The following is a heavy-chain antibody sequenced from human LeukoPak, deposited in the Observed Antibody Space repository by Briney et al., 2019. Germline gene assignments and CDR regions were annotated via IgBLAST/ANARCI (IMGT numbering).Heavy chain of an antibody. D-gene: IGHD3-10*01. CDR1: GFAFGSEA. CDR3: ARSYGSGRGGLYYFDY. Sequence: GGSLRLSCAVSGFAFGSEAMSWVRQSPARGLEWVSSITASSSYIYYAESVKGRFTISRDNARNSLYLQINSLRAEDTAVYYCARSYGSGRGGLYYFDYWGQGTLVTVSS. CDR2: ITASSSYI. V-gene: IGHV3-21*01. J-gene: IGHJ4*02.